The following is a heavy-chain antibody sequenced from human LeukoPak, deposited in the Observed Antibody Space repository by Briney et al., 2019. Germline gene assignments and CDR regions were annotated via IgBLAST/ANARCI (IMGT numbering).Heavy chain of an antibody. CDR1: GGSFSGYY. CDR3: ARVRYSYGYYPYYYGMDV. J-gene: IGHJ6*02. V-gene: IGHV4-34*01. Sequence: SETLSLTCAVYGGSFSGYYWSWIRQPPGKGLEWIGEINHSGSTNYNPSLKSRVTISVDTSENQFSLKLSSVTAADTAVYYCARVRYSYGYYPYYYGMDVWGQGTTVTVSS. CDR2: INHSGST. D-gene: IGHD5-18*01.